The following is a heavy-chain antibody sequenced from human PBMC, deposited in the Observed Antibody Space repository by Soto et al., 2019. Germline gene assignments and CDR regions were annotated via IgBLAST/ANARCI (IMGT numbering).Heavy chain of an antibody. CDR2: VYWDDDK. J-gene: IGHJ5*02. D-gene: IGHD6-13*01. Sequence: QITLKESGPTLVKPTQTLTLTCTFSGFSLSSGGVGVGWIRQPPGKALEWLALVYWDDDKRYSPSLKSRLTITKDTSKNQVILTMTNVDPVDTATYYCAHSTGTSWYLNWFDPWGQETLVTVSS. CDR3: AHSTGTSWYLNWFDP. CDR1: GFSLSSGGVG. V-gene: IGHV2-5*02.